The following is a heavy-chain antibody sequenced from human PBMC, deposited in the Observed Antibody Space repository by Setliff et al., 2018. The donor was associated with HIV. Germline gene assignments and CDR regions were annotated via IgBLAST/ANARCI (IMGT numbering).Heavy chain of an antibody. CDR1: GFTFSACW. D-gene: IGHD1-26*01. CDR3: TTDLGGSYHGWNY. Sequence: PGGSLRLSCAASGFTFSACWMTWVRQAPGKGLDFLGNINQDGSVTKYADSVKGRFTISRDNSNNTLYLQMNSLKTEDTAVYYCTTDLGGSYHGWNYWGQGTLVTVS. V-gene: IGHV3-7*03. CDR2: INQDGSVT. J-gene: IGHJ4*02.